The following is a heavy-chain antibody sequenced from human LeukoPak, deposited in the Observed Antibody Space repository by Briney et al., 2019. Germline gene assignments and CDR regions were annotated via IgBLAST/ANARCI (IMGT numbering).Heavy chain of an antibody. CDR1: GSTFDDYA. D-gene: IGHD5-18*01. CDR3: AKDRYSYGRYYFDY. CDR2: ISCNSGSI. V-gene: IGHV3-9*01. J-gene: IGHJ4*02. Sequence: GRSLRLSCAASGSTFDDYAMHWVRQAPGKGLEWVSGISCNSGSIGYADSVKGRFTISRDNAKNSLYLQMNSLRAEDTALYYCAKDRYSYGRYYFDYWGQGTLVSVSS.